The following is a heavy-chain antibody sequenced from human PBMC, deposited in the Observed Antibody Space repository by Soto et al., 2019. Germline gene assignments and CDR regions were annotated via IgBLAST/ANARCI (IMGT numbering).Heavy chain of an antibody. J-gene: IGHJ6*02. D-gene: IGHD3-3*01. CDR3: ARDTGSRRFLEWLSSHRNYYYGMDV. V-gene: IGHV3-30*03. CDR1: GFTFSSYC. CDR2: ISYDGINK. Sequence: SGGSLRLSCAACGFTFSSYCIHWVRQAPCKGLEWVAVISYDGINKYYADSVKGRFTISRDNSKNTLYLQMNSLRAEDTAVYYCARDTGSRRFLEWLSSHRNYYYGMDVCGQGTTVTFSS.